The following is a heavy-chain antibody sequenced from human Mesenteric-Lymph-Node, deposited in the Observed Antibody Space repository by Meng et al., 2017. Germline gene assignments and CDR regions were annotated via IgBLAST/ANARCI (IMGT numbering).Heavy chain of an antibody. J-gene: IGHJ3*02. V-gene: IGHV1-46*01. Sequence: ASVKVSCKASGYTFTSYYIHWVRQAPGQGPEWMGVINPSGGSTTYAQKFQGRVTMTRDTSTSTVYMELSSLRSEDTAEYYCARVSGLGQIENAFDIWGQGTMVTVSS. CDR1: GYTFTSYY. CDR3: ARVSGLGQIENAFDI. CDR2: INPSGGST. D-gene: IGHD1-26*01.